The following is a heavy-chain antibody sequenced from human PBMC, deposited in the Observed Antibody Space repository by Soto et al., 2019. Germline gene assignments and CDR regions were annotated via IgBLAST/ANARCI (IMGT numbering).Heavy chain of an antibody. Sequence: GGSLRLSCAAAGFPFSSYGMHWIRQAPGKGLEWVAVISYDGSNKNSADSVKGRFTISRDNSQNMLYLQMNSLRAEYTAVYYCARLYSEAFDIWGQGTMVTVSS. CDR2: ISYDGSNK. V-gene: IGHV3-30*03. CDR3: ARLYSEAFDI. D-gene: IGHD2-15*01. CDR1: GFPFSSYG. J-gene: IGHJ3*02.